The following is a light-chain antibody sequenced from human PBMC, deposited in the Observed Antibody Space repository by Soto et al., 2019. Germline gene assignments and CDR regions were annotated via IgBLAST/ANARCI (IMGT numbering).Light chain of an antibody. Sequence: QSVVTQPPSASGTPGQRVTISCSGTSSNIGTNSVNWYQHLPGTAPKLLIHTSNPRPSRVPDRFSGSKSGTSGSLAISGLLSEDEDDYYCAAWDAGLDGPVFGGGTKLTVL. CDR1: SSNIGTNS. V-gene: IGLV1-44*01. CDR3: AAWDAGLDGPV. J-gene: IGLJ2*01. CDR2: TSN.